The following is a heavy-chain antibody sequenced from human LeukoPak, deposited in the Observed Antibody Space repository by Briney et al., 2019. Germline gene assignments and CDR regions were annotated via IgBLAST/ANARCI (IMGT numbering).Heavy chain of an antibody. CDR3: ARDGFYYHYYMDV. Sequence: SETLSLTCTLSGGTITSSTYFWGWLRQPPGKGLEWFGSISYSGATYYNPSLKSRVSMSVHTSENQFSLKLSSVTAADTAVYYCARDGFYYHYYMDVWGEGTTVTVSS. CDR2: ISYSGAT. J-gene: IGHJ6*03. CDR1: GGTITSSTYF. D-gene: IGHD1-14*01. V-gene: IGHV4-39*07.